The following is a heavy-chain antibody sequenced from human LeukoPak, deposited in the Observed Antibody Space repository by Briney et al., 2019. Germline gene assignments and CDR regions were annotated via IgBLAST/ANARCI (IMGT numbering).Heavy chain of an antibody. V-gene: IGHV3-48*03. CDR3: AREGYSSGFDY. CDR2: ISNSGSTI. D-gene: IGHD6-19*01. CDR1: GFTFSTYE. J-gene: IGHJ4*02. Sequence: GGSLSLSCAASGFTFSTYEMNWVRQAPGKGLEWVAYISNSGSTIYYVDSVKGRFTISRDNAKNTLYLQMNSLRAEDTAVYYCAREGYSSGFDYWGQGTLVTVSS.